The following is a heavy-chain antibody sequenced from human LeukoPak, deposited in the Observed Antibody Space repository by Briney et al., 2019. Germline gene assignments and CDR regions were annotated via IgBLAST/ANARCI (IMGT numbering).Heavy chain of an antibody. Sequence: QTGGSLTLSCAVSGFTFSSYAMSGVRQAPGKGLEWVSDISGSGGSTYYADSVKSRFTISRDNSKITLYLQMNNLTAEDTAVYHCAKDPWTQLYSSSGWDYFDYWGQGTLVTVSS. CDR1: GFTFSSYA. CDR3: AKDPWTQLYSSSGWDYFDY. J-gene: IGHJ4*02. CDR2: ISGSGGST. D-gene: IGHD6-13*01. V-gene: IGHV3-23*01.